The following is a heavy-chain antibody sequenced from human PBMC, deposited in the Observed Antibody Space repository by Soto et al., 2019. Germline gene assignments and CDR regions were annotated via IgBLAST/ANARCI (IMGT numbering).Heavy chain of an antibody. CDR3: ARDNLGLAAAS. Sequence: GVALRLYCVLSAVILSAFYITSLRQAPGKGLEWVSYITGSGSTIYYADSVEGRFTTSRDNAKNPLFLQMNSLRAEDTAVYYCARDNLGLAAASWGQGAAVTVSS. CDR2: ITGSGSTI. J-gene: IGHJ1*01. V-gene: IGHV3-11*01. CDR1: AVILSAFY. D-gene: IGHD6-13*01.